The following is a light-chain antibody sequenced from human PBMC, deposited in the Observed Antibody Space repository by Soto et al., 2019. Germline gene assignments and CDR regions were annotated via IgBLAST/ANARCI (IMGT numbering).Light chain of an antibody. CDR3: QQYNSYPLT. Sequence: DIQITQSPSTLSASVGDRVTITCRSSQSISSWLAWYQQKPGKAPKLLIYKASSLESGVPSRFSGSGSGTEFTLTISSLQPDDFATYYCQQYNSYPLTFGGVTKVDIK. J-gene: IGKJ4*01. CDR1: QSISSW. CDR2: KAS. V-gene: IGKV1-5*03.